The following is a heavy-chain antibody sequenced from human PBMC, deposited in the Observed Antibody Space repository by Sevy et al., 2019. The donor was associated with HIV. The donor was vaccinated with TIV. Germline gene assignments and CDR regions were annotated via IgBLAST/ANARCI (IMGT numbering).Heavy chain of an antibody. D-gene: IGHD5-12*01. Sequence: SETLSLTCAVYGASFSGYYWSWIRQPPGKELEWIGEINHSGSTNYNPSLKSRVTISVDTSKNQFSLKLSSVTAADTAVYYCARLYSGSFDYWGQGTLVTVSS. J-gene: IGHJ4*02. CDR3: ARLYSGSFDY. V-gene: IGHV4-34*01. CDR2: INHSGST. CDR1: GASFSGYY.